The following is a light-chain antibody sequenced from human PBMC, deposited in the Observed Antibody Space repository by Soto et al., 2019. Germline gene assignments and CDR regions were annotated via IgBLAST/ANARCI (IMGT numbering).Light chain of an antibody. V-gene: IGLV2-8*01. J-gene: IGLJ2*01. Sequence: QSALTQPASVSGSPGQSITISCTGTSSDVGNYKYVSWYQQHPGKAPKLMIYEVSNRPSGVPDRFSGSKSGNTASLTVSGLQAEDEGDYYCSSYASGNNLVFGGGTKVTVL. CDR1: SSDVGNYKY. CDR2: EVS. CDR3: SSYASGNNLV.